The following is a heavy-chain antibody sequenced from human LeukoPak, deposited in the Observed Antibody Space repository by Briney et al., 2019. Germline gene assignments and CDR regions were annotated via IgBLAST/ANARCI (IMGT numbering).Heavy chain of an antibody. V-gene: IGHV3-23*01. Sequence: GGSLRLSCSASGFNFSYFAMSWIRQAPGKRLEWVSTIGDSGSGGSYADSVRGRFTISMDNSKNMVYLQMHSLRVDDSAVYYCSRIKYGGNSGYHFDYWGQGTLVTVSS. J-gene: IGHJ4*02. CDR1: GFNFSYFA. CDR3: SRIKYGGNSGYHFDY. CDR2: IGDSGSGG. D-gene: IGHD4-23*01.